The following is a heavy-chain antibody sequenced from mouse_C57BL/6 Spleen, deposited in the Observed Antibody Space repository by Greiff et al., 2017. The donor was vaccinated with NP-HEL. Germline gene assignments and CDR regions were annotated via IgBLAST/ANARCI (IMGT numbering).Heavy chain of an antibody. J-gene: IGHJ3*01. CDR2: ISYDGSN. CDR3: ARHKLGRFAY. CDR1: GYSITSGYY. D-gene: IGHD4-1*01. Sequence: EVKLQESGPGLVKPSQSLSLTCSVTGYSITSGYYWNWIRQFPGNKLEWMGYISYDGSNNYNPSLKNRISITRDTSKNQFFLKLNSVTTEDTATYYCARHKLGRFAYWGQGTLVTVSA. V-gene: IGHV3-6*01.